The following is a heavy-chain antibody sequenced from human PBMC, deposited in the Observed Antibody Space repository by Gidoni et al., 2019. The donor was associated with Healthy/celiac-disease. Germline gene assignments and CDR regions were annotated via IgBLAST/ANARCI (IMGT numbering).Heavy chain of an antibody. D-gene: IGHD3-22*01. CDR2: IKSKTDGGTT. CDR1: GFPFSNAW. Sequence: EVQLVESGGGLVKPGGSLRLSCAASGFPFSNAWMSWVRQAPGKGLEWVGRIKSKTDGGTTDYAAPVKGRFTISRDDSKNTLYLQMNSLKTEDTAVYYCTTTAGYYDSSVDAFDIWGQGTMVTVSS. J-gene: IGHJ3*02. V-gene: IGHV3-15*01. CDR3: TTTAGYYDSSVDAFDI.